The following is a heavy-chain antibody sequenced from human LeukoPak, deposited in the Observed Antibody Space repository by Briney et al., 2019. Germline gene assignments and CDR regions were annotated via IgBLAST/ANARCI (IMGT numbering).Heavy chain of an antibody. V-gene: IGHV3-7*01. J-gene: IGHJ1*01. CDR3: ATLDSTKSVL. Sequence: GGSLRLSCVASEFRFGRDWISWVRQAPGKGLEWVACIKQDGSEEYYVGSVRGRFTVSVDNGKNSLYLQMNSLRAEDTARYYCATLDSTKSVLWGRGTAVTVSS. CDR1: EFRFGRDW. D-gene: IGHD2-2*01. CDR2: IKQDGSEE.